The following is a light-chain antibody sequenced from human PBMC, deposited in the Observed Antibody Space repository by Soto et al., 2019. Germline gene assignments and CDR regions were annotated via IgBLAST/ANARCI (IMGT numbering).Light chain of an antibody. J-gene: IGKJ1*01. CDR2: DAS. V-gene: IGKV1-33*01. CDR1: HDITNY. CDR3: QQYDDLWT. Sequence: DIQMTQSPSFLSASVGDRVTITCQASHDITNYLNWYQQKSGKAPKLLIYDASNLETGVPSRFSGSGSGTHFTFTITSLQPEDFAAYYCQQYDDLWTFGQGTKVDIK.